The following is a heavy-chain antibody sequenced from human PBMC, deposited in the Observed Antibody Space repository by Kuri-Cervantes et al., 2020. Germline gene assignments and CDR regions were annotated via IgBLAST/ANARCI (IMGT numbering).Heavy chain of an antibody. J-gene: IGHJ6*02. CDR2: IYYSGST. V-gene: IGHV4-31*03. D-gene: IGHD4-11*01. Sequence: LRLSCTVSGGSISSGGYYWSWIHQHPGKGLEWIGYIYYSGSTYYNPSLKSRVTISVDTSKNQFSLKLSSVTAADTAVYYCAGDLTTVTTGYSYYGMDVWGHGTTVTVSS. CDR3: AGDLTTVTTGYSYYGMDV. CDR1: GGSISSGGYY.